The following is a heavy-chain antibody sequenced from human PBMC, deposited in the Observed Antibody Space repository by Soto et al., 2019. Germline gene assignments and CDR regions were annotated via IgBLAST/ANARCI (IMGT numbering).Heavy chain of an antibody. D-gene: IGHD3-22*01. J-gene: IGHJ4*02. CDR1: GFTFSSYA. CDR2: ISGSGGST. CDR3: AKDQYYDSSGYQDY. Sequence: GGSLRLSCAASGFTFSSYAMSWVRQAPGKGLEWVSAISGSGGSTYYADSVKGRFTISRDNSKNTPYLQMNSLRAEDTAVYYCAKDQYYDSSGYQDYWGQGTLVTVSS. V-gene: IGHV3-23*01.